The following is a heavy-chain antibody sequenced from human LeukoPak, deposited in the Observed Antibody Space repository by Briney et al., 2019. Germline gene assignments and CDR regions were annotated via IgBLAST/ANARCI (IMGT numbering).Heavy chain of an antibody. D-gene: IGHD3-16*02. CDR1: GYTFTSYG. CDR3: ARVGDYVWGSYRSYNFDY. Sequence: ASVQVSCKASGYTFTSYGISWVGQAPGQGREGMGWISAYNGNINYPQKLQGRVTMTPDPSTSTAYMELRSLRSDGPGVYYCARVGDYVWGSYRSYNFDYWGQGTLVTVSS. V-gene: IGHV1-18*01. J-gene: IGHJ4*02. CDR2: ISAYNGNI.